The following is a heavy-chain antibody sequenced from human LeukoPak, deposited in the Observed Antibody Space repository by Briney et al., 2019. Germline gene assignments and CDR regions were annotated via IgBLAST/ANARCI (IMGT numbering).Heavy chain of an antibody. CDR2: IYYSGST. CDR1: GGSISSSSYY. D-gene: IGHD6-13*01. V-gene: IGHV4-39*07. CDR3: ARVLGSSWYYYYYMDV. Sequence: PSETLSLTCTVSGGSISSSSYYWGWIRQPPGKGLEWIGSIYYSGSTYYNPSLKSRVTISVDTSKNQFSLKLSSVTAADTAVYYCARVLGSSWYYYYYMDVWGKGTTVTVSS. J-gene: IGHJ6*03.